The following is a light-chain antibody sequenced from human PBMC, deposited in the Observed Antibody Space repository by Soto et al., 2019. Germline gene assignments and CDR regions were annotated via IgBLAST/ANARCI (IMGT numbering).Light chain of an antibody. V-gene: IGKV1-33*01. CDR2: DAS. J-gene: IGKJ5*01. CDR3: QQSDSLPIT. CDR1: QDISNY. Sequence: DIQMTQSPSSLSASVGDRVTITCRASQDISNYLNRYQQRPGKAPKLLIYDASNLERGVPSRFSGTRSGTHFTFAITSLQREDVATYYCQQSDSLPITCGQGTRLEI.